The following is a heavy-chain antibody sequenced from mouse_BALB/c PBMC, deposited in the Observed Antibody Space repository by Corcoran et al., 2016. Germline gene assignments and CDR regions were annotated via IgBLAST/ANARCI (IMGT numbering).Heavy chain of an antibody. CDR1: GYSITSGYY. Sequence: DVKLQESGHGIVKPSQSLSLNCSVTGYSITSGYYWNWIRQFPGNKLEWMGYISYDGSNNYNPSLKNRISITRDTSKNQFFLKLNSVTTEDTATYDCARCTTALWYFDVWGAGTTVTVSS. D-gene: IGHD1-2*01. CDR2: ISYDGSN. V-gene: IGHV3-6*02. J-gene: IGHJ1*01. CDR3: ARCTTALWYFDV.